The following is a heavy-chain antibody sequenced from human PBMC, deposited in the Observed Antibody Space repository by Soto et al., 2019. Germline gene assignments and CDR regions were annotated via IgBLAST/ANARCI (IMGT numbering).Heavy chain of an antibody. V-gene: IGHV1-2*02. CDR3: ARGITSRLVFYYCYMDV. Sequence: QVQLVQSGAEVKKPGASVKVSCKASGYTFTDYYIHWVRQAPGQGLQWLGWINPTNSGTRYARSFQGRVTVTRDTSISTAYMEMSSLRSDDTAVYYCARGITSRLVFYYCYMDVWGFGTTVTVS. CDR2: INPTNSGT. CDR1: GYTFTDYY. J-gene: IGHJ6*03.